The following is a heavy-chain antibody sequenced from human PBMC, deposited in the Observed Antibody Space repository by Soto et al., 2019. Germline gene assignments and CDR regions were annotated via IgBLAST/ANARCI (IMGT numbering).Heavy chain of an antibody. CDR2: INPSGGST. V-gene: IGHV1-46*01. Sequence: QVQLVQSGAEVKKPGASVKVSCKASGYTFTSYYMHWVRQAPGQGLEWMGIINPSGGSTSYAQKFQGRVTMTRDTSTSTVYMELSSLRSEDTAVYYCARDFFTVVVTAIDVAEYFQQWGQGTLVTVSS. J-gene: IGHJ1*01. D-gene: IGHD2-21*02. CDR1: GYTFTSYY. CDR3: ARDFFTVVVTAIDVAEYFQQ.